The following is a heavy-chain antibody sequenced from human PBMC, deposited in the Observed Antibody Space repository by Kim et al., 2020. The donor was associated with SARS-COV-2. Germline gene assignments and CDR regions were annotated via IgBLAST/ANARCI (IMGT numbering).Heavy chain of an antibody. CDR3: ATNLAAAGVV. J-gene: IGHJ4*02. D-gene: IGHD6-13*01. CDR2: IYSGDKT. Sequence: GGSLRLFCAASGFTVSSSYMSWLRQAPGKGLEWLSVIYSGDKTYYVESVKGRLTISRDNSKNTLYLQMSSLRVEDTAVYYCATNLAAAGVVWGQGTLVT. CDR1: GFTVSSSY. V-gene: IGHV3-66*01.